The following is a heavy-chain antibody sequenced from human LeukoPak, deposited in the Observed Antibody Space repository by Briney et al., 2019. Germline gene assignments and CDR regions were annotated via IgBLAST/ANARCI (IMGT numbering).Heavy chain of an antibody. J-gene: IGHJ5*02. CDR1: GGSISSSSYY. CDR3: ARVVVPGWFDP. Sequence: SETLSLTYTVSGGSISSSSYYWGWIRQPPGKGLEWIGNIYYSGSTYYNPSLKSRVTISVDTSNNQFSLKLSSVTAADTAVYYCARVVVPGWFDPWGQGTLVTVSS. CDR2: IYYSGST. D-gene: IGHD2-15*01. V-gene: IGHV4-39*07.